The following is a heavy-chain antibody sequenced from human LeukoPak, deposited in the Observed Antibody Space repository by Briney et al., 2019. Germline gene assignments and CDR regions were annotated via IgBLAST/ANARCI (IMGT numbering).Heavy chain of an antibody. D-gene: IGHD3-10*01. CDR2: IKQDGSEK. J-gene: IGHJ4*02. Sequence: SGGSLRLSCAASGFTISSYWMSWVRQAPGKGLEWVANIKQDGSEKYYVDSVKGRFTISSDNAKNSLYLQMDSLRAEDTAVYYCARSIRGSARFDYWGQGTLVTVSS. CDR1: GFTISSYW. V-gene: IGHV3-7*04. CDR3: ARSIRGSARFDY.